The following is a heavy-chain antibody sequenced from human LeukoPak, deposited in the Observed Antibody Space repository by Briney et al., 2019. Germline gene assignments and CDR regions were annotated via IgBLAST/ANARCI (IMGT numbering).Heavy chain of an antibody. J-gene: IGHJ6*01. CDR3: ATALLRASTAMWV. CDR1: VFPLTPYA. CDR2: IGVSGST. V-gene: IGHV3-23*01. D-gene: IGHD1-1*01. Sequence: GGSQTLLSAPSVFPLTPYAVNGVRQAPGRGLEWVSDIGVSGSTYYADSVKGRFTLARDNSKNWLYLQINSLRGEDTAVYYCATALLRASTAMWVWGERTPVTVSS.